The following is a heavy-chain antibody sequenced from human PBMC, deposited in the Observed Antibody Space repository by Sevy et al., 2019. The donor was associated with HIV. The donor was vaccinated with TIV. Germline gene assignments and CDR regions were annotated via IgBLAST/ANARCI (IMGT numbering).Heavy chain of an antibody. CDR1: GFTFREYS. CDR3: ARSLAAAENWFDP. CDR2: ISGSSTTI. J-gene: IGHJ5*02. D-gene: IGHD6-13*01. V-gene: IGHV3-48*01. Sequence: GGSLRLSCAASGFTFREYSMNWVRQAPGKGLEWVSYISGSSTTIEHADSVKGRFSISRDNADNSVFLQMSRLRVEDTAVYYCARSLAAAENWFDPWGQGTLVTVSS.